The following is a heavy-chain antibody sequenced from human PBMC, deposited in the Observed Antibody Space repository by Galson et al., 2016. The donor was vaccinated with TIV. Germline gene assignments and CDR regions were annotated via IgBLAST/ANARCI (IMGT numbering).Heavy chain of an antibody. CDR3: AQLVRKCGMTRGHGDHVDY. V-gene: IGHV1-8*01. CDR2: MNPNSGNT. Sequence: SVKVSCKASGHTFTSYDMNWVRQAPGQGLEWMGWMNPNSGNTGYTQKFQGRVTMTRDTSVSTAYMELTNLRSEDTAVYFCAQLVRKCGMTRGHGDHVDYWGQGSLVTVSS. J-gene: IGHJ4*02. CDR1: GHTFTSYD. D-gene: IGHD2-15*01.